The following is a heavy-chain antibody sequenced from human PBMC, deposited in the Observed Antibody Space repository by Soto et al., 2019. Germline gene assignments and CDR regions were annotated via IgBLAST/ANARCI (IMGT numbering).Heavy chain of an antibody. CDR1: GFTFSSYS. CDR3: ARDRAFGGNTQVY. D-gene: IGHD2-15*01. CDR2: ISSSSSSI. Sequence: PGGSLRLSCAASGFTFSSYSMNWVRQAPGKGLEWVSSISSSSSSIYYADSVKGRFTISRDNAKNSLYLQMNSLGAEDTAVYYCARDRAFGGNTQVYWGRGTLVTVSS. J-gene: IGHJ4*02. V-gene: IGHV3-21*01.